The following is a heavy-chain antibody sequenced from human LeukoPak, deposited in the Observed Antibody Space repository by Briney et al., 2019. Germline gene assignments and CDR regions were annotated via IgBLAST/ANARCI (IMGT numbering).Heavy chain of an antibody. D-gene: IGHD6-13*01. V-gene: IGHV3-48*03. CDR2: ISSSGSTI. CDR1: GFTFSSYE. CDR3: ARVGYSSSFRYYYYYMDV. J-gene: IGHJ6*03. Sequence: PGGSLRLSCAASGFTFSSYEMNWVRQAPGKGLEWVSYISSSGSTIYYADSVKGRFTISRDNAKNSLYLQMNSLRAEDTAVYYCARVGYSSSFRYYYYYMDVWGKGTTVTISS.